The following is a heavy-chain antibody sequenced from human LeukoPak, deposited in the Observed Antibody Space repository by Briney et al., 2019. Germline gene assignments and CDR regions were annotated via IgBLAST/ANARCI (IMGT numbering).Heavy chain of an antibody. CDR1: GFTFSSHW. CDR3: ATWGSIFGVTFFDY. V-gene: IGHV3-7*01. D-gene: IGHD3-3*01. J-gene: IGHJ4*02. Sequence: GGSLRLSCAASGFTFSSHWMTWVRQAPGKGLEWVATIKEDGSDKHYVDSVKGRFTIARDNAKNSLFLQMSSLRADDTAVYYCATWGSIFGVTFFDYWGQGTLVTVSS. CDR2: IKEDGSDK.